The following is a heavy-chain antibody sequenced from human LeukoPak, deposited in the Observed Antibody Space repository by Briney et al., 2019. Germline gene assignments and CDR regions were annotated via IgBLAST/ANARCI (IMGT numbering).Heavy chain of an antibody. D-gene: IGHD4-17*01. Sequence: GGSLRLSCAASGFTFSSYGMHWVRQAPGKGLEWVSSISSSSSYIYYADSVKGRFTISRDNAKNSLYLQMNSLRAEDTAVYYCATTVTTEDAFDIWGQGTMVTVSS. CDR3: ATTVTTEDAFDI. V-gene: IGHV3-21*01. J-gene: IGHJ3*02. CDR1: GFTFSSYG. CDR2: ISSSSSYI.